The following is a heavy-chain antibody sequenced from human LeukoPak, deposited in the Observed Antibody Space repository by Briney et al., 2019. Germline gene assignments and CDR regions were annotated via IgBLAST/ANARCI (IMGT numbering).Heavy chain of an antibody. D-gene: IGHD2-15*01. J-gene: IGHJ4*02. Sequence: SETLSLTCTVSGASIYDSDYWWAWIRQPPGKGLDWIASIFYRGNTHYNPSLQSRVTISVDTSKSQFSLNLNSLTAADTAVYYCARQRGLGSRSFDYWGRGTLVTVSS. CDR1: GASIYDSDYW. V-gene: IGHV4-39*01. CDR2: IFYRGNT. CDR3: ARQRGLGSRSFDY.